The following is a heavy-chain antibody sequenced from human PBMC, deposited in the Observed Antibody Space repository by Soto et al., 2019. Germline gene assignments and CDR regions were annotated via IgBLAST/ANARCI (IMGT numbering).Heavy chain of an antibody. Sequence: SETLSLTCAVYGGSFSGYYWSWIRQPPGKGLEWIGEINHSGSTNYNPSLKSRVTISVDTSKNQFSLKLSSVTAADTAVYYCARRGSGYGGFDYWGQGTLVTVSS. V-gene: IGHV4-34*01. J-gene: IGHJ4*02. D-gene: IGHD3-3*01. CDR1: GGSFSGYY. CDR3: ARRGSGYGGFDY. CDR2: INHSGST.